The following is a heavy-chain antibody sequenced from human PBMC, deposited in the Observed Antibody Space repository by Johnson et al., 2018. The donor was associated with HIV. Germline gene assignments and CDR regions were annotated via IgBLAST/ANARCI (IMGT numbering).Heavy chain of an antibody. V-gene: IGHV3-9*01. CDR1: GFTFDDYA. Sequence: VESGGGLVQPGRSLRLSCAASGFTFDDYAMHWVRQAPGKGLEWVSGLSWNRGSIGSADSVKGRFTISRDNAKNSLDLQMNSLRAEDTALYSCAKDHAAAEGSEGAFDIWGQGTMVTVSA. CDR2: LSWNRGSI. J-gene: IGHJ3*02. CDR3: AKDHAAAEGSEGAFDI. D-gene: IGHD6-13*01.